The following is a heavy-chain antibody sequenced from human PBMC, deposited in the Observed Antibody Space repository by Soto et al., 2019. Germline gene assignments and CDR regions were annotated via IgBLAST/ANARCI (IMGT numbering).Heavy chain of an antibody. CDR1: SGSISSLNW. V-gene: IGHV4-4*02. CDR2: IYHSGSA. CDR3: ARYASGSSYFDY. D-gene: IGHD3-10*01. J-gene: IGHJ4*02. Sequence: QVQLQESGPGLVKPSGTLSLTCAVSSGSISSLNWWTWVRQPPGKGLEWIGEIYHSGSANYSPSLKSRVTMSVDKSKNQFSLNLNSVTAADTAVYYCARYASGSSYFDYWGQGTLVTVSS.